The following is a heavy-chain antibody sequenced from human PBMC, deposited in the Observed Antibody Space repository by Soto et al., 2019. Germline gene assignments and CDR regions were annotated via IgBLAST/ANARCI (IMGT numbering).Heavy chain of an antibody. CDR1: GCSISSSSYY. CDR3: ARLGYDSSGHYPIDY. D-gene: IGHD3-22*01. V-gene: IGHV4-39*01. J-gene: IGHJ4*02. Sequence: PSETLSLTCTVSGCSISSSSYYWCWIRQPPGKGLEWIGSIYYSGSTYYNPSLKSRVTISVDTSKNQFSLKLSSVTAADTAVYYCARLGYDSSGHYPIDYWGQGTLVTVSS. CDR2: IYYSGST.